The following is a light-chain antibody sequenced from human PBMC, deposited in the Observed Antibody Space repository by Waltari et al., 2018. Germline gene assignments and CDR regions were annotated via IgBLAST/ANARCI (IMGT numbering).Light chain of an antibody. CDR1: RLGSKY. CDR2: EHT. V-gene: IGLV3-1*01. CDR3: QAWDSNIGAV. J-gene: IGLJ3*02. Sequence: SYELTQPPSVSVSPGQTASITCSGDRLGSKYSSWSQQKPGQSPSLIIYEHTQRPSGLPDRISGAISGNTATLTISETQAMDEAYYYCQAWDSNIGAVFGGGTKLTVL.